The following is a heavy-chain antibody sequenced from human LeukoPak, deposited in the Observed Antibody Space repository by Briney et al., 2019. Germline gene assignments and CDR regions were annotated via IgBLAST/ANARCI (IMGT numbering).Heavy chain of an antibody. D-gene: IGHD3-10*01. CDR1: GFTFSGAW. Sequence: PGGSLRLSCAASGFTFSGAWMSWVRQAPGKGLEWVGRIKSKIDGGAAEYAAPVKGRFIISRDDSSDMLHLQMNTLKTEDTAVYYCTREWYGELPYWGQGTLVTVSS. V-gene: IGHV3-15*01. CDR3: TREWYGELPY. CDR2: IKSKIDGGAA. J-gene: IGHJ4*02.